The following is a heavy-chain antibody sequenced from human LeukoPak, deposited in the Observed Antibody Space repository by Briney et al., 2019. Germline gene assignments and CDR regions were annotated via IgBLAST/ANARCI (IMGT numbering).Heavy chain of an antibody. CDR3: RAHQGF. V-gene: IGHV3-15*01. Sequence: GGSLRLSCKASGFSFSDAWMSWVRQAPGKGLEWVGRIKREVDGATIDYAAPLKGRVTISRDDSKNTLYLEMNSLKTEDTAVYYCRAHQGFWGQGTLVTVSS. CDR1: GFSFSDAW. J-gene: IGHJ4*02. CDR2: IKREVDGATI.